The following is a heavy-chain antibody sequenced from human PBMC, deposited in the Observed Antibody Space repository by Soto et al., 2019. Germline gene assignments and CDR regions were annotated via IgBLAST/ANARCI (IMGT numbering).Heavy chain of an antibody. D-gene: IGHD6-13*01. CDR3: ADISAAGFYFDY. V-gene: IGHV3-66*01. CDR2: IYSGGST. Sequence: GGSLRLSCAASGFSVSSRYMSWVRQAPGKGLEWVSVIYSGGSTYFADSVKGRFTLSRDNSKNTLYLQMNSLRAEDTGVYYCADISAAGFYFDYWGKGTQVTVSS. CDR1: GFSVSSRY. J-gene: IGHJ4*02.